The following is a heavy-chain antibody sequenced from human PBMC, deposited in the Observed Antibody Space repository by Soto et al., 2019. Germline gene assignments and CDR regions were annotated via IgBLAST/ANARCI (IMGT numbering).Heavy chain of an antibody. Sequence: EVQLLESGGDLVQPGGSLRLSCAGSGLTFSLYAVSWVRQAPGKGLEWVSSSSGNGGATYYADSVKGRFTVSSDNSKNTLYLHVTCLRAEDSDMNYCMKELSPRSRSAYWGQGTLVTVSS. CDR1: GLTFSLYA. CDR2: SSGNGGAT. D-gene: IGHD3-16*01. V-gene: IGHV3-23*01. CDR3: MKELSPRSRSAY. J-gene: IGHJ4*02.